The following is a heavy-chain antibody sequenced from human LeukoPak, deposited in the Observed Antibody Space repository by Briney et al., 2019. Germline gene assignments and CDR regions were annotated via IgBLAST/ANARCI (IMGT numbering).Heavy chain of an antibody. D-gene: IGHD3-10*01. CDR3: ATSPVGSSGTPSY. Sequence: PGGSLRLSYAASGFTFSNSDVHWVRQAPGKGLEWVAVVWYDGSNKYYADSVKGRFTISRDNSKNTLYVQMNSLRAEDTAVYYCATSPVGSSGTPSYWGQGTLVTVSS. J-gene: IGHJ4*02. CDR2: VWYDGSNK. V-gene: IGHV3-33*01. CDR1: GFTFSNSD.